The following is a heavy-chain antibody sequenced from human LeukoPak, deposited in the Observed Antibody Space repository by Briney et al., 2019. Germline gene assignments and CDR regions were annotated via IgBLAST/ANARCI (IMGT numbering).Heavy chain of an antibody. J-gene: IGHJ4*02. CDR3: ARARYSSSWACDY. Sequence: SGTLSPTCTVSGGSVSSGSYYWSWIRQPPGKGLEWIGYIYYSGSTNYNPSLKSRVTISVDTSKNQFSLKLSSVTAADTAVYYCARARYSSSWACDYWGQGTLVTVSS. CDR1: GGSVSSGSYY. CDR2: IYYSGST. V-gene: IGHV4-61*01. D-gene: IGHD6-13*01.